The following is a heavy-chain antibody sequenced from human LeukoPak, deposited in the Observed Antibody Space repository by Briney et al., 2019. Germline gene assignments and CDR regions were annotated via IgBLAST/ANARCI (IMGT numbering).Heavy chain of an antibody. V-gene: IGHV4-34*01. Sequence: SETLSLTCAVYGGSFSGYYWSWIRQPPGKGLEWIGEINHSGSTNYNPFLKSRVTISVDTSKNQFSLKLSSVTAADTAVYYCARGARWLRIFDYWGQGTLVTVSS. D-gene: IGHD5-24*01. CDR3: ARGARWLRIFDY. CDR2: INHSGST. CDR1: GGSFSGYY. J-gene: IGHJ4*02.